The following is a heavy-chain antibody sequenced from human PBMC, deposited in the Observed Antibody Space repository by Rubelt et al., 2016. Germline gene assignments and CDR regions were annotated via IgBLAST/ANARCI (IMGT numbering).Heavy chain of an antibody. CDR2: YDGDT. Sequence: YDGDTNYAQKLQGRVTMTTDTSTSTAYMELRSLRSYDTAVYYCARDRFDSSYFDYWGQGTLVTVSS. D-gene: IGHD3-22*01. J-gene: IGHJ4*02. V-gene: IGHV1-18*01. CDR3: ARDRFDSSYFDY.